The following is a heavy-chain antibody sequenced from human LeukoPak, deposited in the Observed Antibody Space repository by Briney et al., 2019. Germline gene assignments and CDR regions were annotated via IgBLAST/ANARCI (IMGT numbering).Heavy chain of an antibody. D-gene: IGHD3-10*01. Sequence: GGSLRLSCAASGFTFNNYAMSWVRRAPGKGLEWVSAISGSGGSIYLADSVKGRFTISRDNSKNTLYLQMNSLGAEDTAVYFCATSLKTGFGAFDIWGQGTMVTVSS. CDR2: ISGSGGSI. CDR3: ATSLKTGFGAFDI. CDR1: GFTFNNYA. J-gene: IGHJ3*02. V-gene: IGHV3-23*01.